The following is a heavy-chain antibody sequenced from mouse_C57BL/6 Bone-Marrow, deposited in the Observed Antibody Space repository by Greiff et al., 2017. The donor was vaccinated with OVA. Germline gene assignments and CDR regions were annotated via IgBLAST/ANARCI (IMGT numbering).Heavy chain of an antibody. J-gene: IGHJ2*01. CDR3: ARLALDY. Sequence: EVKLMESGGDLVKPGGSLKLSCAASGFTFSSYGMSWVRRTPDKRLEWVATISSGGSYTYYPDSVKGRFTISRDNAKNTLYLQMSSLKSEDTAMYYCARLALDYWGQGTTLTVSS. CDR1: GFTFSSYG. V-gene: IGHV5-6*01. D-gene: IGHD6-1*01. CDR2: ISSGGSYT.